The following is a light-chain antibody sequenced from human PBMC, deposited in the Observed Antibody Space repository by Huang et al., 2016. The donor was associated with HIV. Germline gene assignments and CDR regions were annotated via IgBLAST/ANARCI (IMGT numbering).Light chain of an antibody. CDR3: QQYNNWRLS. CDR1: KSVSTN. V-gene: IGKV3-15*01. CDR2: GSS. J-gene: IGKJ4*01. Sequence: EIVMTQSPATLSLSPGERATLSCRANKSVSTNLAWYQQRLGQAPRPLIDGSSIRASGIPARFSGSGSGTDFTLTISSLQSEDVALYLCQQYNNWRLSFGGGTKVDI.